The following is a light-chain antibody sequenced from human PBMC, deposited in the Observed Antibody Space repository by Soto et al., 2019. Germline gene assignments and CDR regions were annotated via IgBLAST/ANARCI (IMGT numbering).Light chain of an antibody. Sequence: EIVMTQSPATLSVSQGDRATLSCRASQSVDSKLAWYQQRPGQAPRLLIYGASTRATGVPARFSGSGSGTEFTLTISSLQSEDFAVYYCQQYNSWPQTFGQGTKVEIK. J-gene: IGKJ1*01. CDR2: GAS. CDR3: QQYNSWPQT. V-gene: IGKV3-15*01. CDR1: QSVDSK.